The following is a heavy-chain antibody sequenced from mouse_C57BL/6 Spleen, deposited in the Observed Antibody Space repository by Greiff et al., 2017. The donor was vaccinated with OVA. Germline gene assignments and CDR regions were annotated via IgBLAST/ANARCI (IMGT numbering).Heavy chain of an antibody. CDR3: ARSDYAGAWFAY. D-gene: IGHD2-4*01. V-gene: IGHV1-53*01. CDR1: GYTFTSYW. Sequence: QVQLQQPGTELVKPGASVKLSCKASGYTFTSYWMHWVKQRPGQGLEWIGNINPSNGGTNYNEKFKSKATLTVDKSSSTAYMQLSSLTSEDSAFYYCARSDYAGAWFAYWGQGTLVTVSA. CDR2: INPSNGGT. J-gene: IGHJ3*01.